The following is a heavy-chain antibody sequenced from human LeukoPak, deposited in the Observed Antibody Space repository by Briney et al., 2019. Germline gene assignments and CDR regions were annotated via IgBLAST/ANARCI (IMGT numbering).Heavy chain of an antibody. CDR3: AYQPLLSCFDP. V-gene: IGHV4-39*01. CDR1: GGSISSSSYY. CDR2: IYYSGST. J-gene: IGHJ5*02. D-gene: IGHD2-2*01. Sequence: SETLSLTCTVSGGSISSSSYYWGWIRQPPGKGLEWIGSIYYSGSTYYNPSLKSRVTISVDTSKNQFSLKLSSVTAADTAVYYCAYQPLLSCFDPWGQGTLVTVSS.